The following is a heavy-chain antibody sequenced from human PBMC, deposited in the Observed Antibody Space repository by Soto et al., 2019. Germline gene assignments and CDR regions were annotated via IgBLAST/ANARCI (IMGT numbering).Heavy chain of an antibody. J-gene: IGHJ3*01. CDR1: SGSIFTTNW. CDR2: IYHSGSP. D-gene: IGHD3-16*01. V-gene: IGHV4-4*02. CDR3: ARKPDVATAKVGGGYVFDV. Sequence: QVQLQESGPGLVKPSGTLSLTCAASSGSIFTTNWWSWVRQSPGRGLQWIGDIYHSGSPKYNPSLKCLVSISIDKSKDRFFLNLTSVTAADTAVYYCARKPDVATAKVGGGYVFDVWGQGTMVTGSS.